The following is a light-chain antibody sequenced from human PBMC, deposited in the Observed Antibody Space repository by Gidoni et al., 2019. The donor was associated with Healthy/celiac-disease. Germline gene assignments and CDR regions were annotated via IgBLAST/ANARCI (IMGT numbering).Light chain of an antibody. J-gene: IGLJ2*01. CDR3: NSRDSSGNHLV. CDR1: SLRSYY. V-gene: IGLV3-19*01. CDR2: GKN. Sequence: SSELTQDPAVSVALGQTVRTTCQGDSLRSYYASWYQQKPGQAPVLVIYGKNNRPSGTPARFSCSSSGNTASLTITVAQAEDEADYYCNSRDSSGNHLVFGGGTKLTVL.